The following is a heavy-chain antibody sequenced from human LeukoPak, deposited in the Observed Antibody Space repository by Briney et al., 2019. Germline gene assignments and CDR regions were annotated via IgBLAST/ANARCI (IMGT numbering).Heavy chain of an antibody. CDR3: VGSGWLYYFDY. CDR2: IYSGGST. V-gene: IGHV3-66*01. Sequence: GGSLRLSCAASGFTVSSNYMSWVRKAPGKGLEWVSVIYSGGSTYYADSVKGRFTISRDNSKNTLYLQMNSLRAEDTAVYYCVGSGWLYYFDYWGQGTLVTVSS. D-gene: IGHD6-19*01. CDR1: GFTVSSNY. J-gene: IGHJ4*02.